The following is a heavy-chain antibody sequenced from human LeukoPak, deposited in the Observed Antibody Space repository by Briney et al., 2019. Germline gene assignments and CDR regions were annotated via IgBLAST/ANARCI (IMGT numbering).Heavy chain of an antibody. CDR3: AKTLLDSSGYYYAGSDY. CDR2: ISTSTTTI. J-gene: IGHJ4*02. CDR1: GFTFSSYS. Sequence: GGSLRLSCEASGFTFSSYSMNWVRQAPRKGLEWISYISTSTTTIYYANSVKGRFTISRDNAKTSLYLQMNSLRAEDTAVYYCAKTLLDSSGYYYAGSDYWGQGILVTVST. D-gene: IGHD3-22*01. V-gene: IGHV3-48*04.